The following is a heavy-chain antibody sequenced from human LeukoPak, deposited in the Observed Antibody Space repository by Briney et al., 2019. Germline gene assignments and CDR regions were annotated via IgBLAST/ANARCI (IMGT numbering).Heavy chain of an antibody. Sequence: GGSLRLSCAVSGFTFSSYSMNWVRQAPGKGLKWVSSISSSSSYIYYADSVKGRFTISRDNAKNSLYLQMNSLGAEDTAVYYCARNYYGSGSYYYWGQGTLVTVSS. CDR1: GFTFSSYS. CDR3: ARNYYGSGSYYY. J-gene: IGHJ4*02. D-gene: IGHD3-10*01. CDR2: ISSSSSYI. V-gene: IGHV3-21*01.